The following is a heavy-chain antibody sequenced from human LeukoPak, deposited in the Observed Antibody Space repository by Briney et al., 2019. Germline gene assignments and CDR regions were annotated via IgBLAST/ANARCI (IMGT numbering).Heavy chain of an antibody. CDR2: MNPNSGNT. J-gene: IGHJ3*02. V-gene: IGHV1-8*01. D-gene: IGHD6-6*01. Sequence: ASVKVSCKASGYSFTSYDINWVRQATGQGLERMGWMNPNSGNTGYAQKFQGRVTMTRNTSISTTYMELSSLRSEDTAVYYCARGSIAAYAFDIWGQGTMVTVSS. CDR3: ARGSIAAYAFDI. CDR1: GYSFTSYD.